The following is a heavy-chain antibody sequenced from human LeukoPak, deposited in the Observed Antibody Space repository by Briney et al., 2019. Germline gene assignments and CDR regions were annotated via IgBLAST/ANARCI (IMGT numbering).Heavy chain of an antibody. CDR1: GFTFSSYS. D-gene: IGHD5-24*01. CDR2: ISSSSSYI. CDR3: AREGYGDGYNFGV. J-gene: IGHJ6*02. V-gene: IGHV3-21*01. Sequence: GGSLRLSCAASGFTFSSYSMNWVRQAPGKGLEWVSSISSSSSYIYYADSVKGRSTISRDNAKNSLYLQTNSLRAEDTAVYYCAREGYGDGYNFGVWGPGTTVIVSS.